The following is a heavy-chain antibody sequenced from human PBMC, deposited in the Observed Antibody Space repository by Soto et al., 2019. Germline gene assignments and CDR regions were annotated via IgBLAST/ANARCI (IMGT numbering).Heavy chain of an antibody. V-gene: IGHV4-31*03. J-gene: IGHJ6*02. CDR2: IYYGGRT. Sequence: QVQLQESGPGLLKPSQTLSLTCTVSGGSISSGGYYWSWSRQHPGKGLEWIGYIYYGGRTYYTPSLKSRITISVDKAKNPFPLKLRSVTAADTAVYYAARFGKSPFYPDKYYSYGMDVWGQGTTVTVSS. CDR1: GGSISSGGYY. D-gene: IGHD3-10*01. CDR3: ARFGKSPFYPDKYYSYGMDV.